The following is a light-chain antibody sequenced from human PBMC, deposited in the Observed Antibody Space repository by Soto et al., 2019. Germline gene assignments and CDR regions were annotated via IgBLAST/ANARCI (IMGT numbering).Light chain of an antibody. V-gene: IGLV6-57*01. J-gene: IGLJ2*01. Sequence: NFMLTQPHSVSESPGKTVTISCTRSSGNIASSFVQWFQQRPGSSPTTVIYEDNQRPSGVPDRFSGSIDSSSNSASLTISGLKTEDEANYLCHSYDRTNQVFGGGTKLTVL. CDR1: SGNIASSF. CDR2: EDN. CDR3: HSYDRTNQV.